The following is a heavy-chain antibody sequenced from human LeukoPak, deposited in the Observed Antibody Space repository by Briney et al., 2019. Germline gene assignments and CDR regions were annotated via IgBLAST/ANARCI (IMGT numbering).Heavy chain of an antibody. J-gene: IGHJ4*02. D-gene: IGHD5-18*01. CDR3: ARAVYGYGPGDY. CDR2: INPNSGGT. V-gene: IGHV1-2*02. Sequence: ASVKVSCKASGYTFTGYYMHWVRQAPGQGLEWMGWINPNSGGTNYARKFQGRVTMTRDTSISTAYMELSRLRSDDTAVYYCARAVYGYGPGDYWGQGTLVTVSS. CDR1: GYTFTGYY.